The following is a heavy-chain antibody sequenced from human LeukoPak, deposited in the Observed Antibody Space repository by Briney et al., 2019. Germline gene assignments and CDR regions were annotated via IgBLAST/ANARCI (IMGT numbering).Heavy chain of an antibody. CDR2: INSDGSST. CDR3: ARQISGYYYSGDY. Sequence: PGGSLRLSCVASGFTFSSYWMHWVRQAPGKGLVWVSRINSDGSSTSYADSVKGRFTISRDNAKNTLYLQMNSLRAEDTAVYYCARQISGYYYSGDYWGQGTLVTVSS. D-gene: IGHD3-22*01. J-gene: IGHJ4*02. V-gene: IGHV3-74*01. CDR1: GFTFSSYW.